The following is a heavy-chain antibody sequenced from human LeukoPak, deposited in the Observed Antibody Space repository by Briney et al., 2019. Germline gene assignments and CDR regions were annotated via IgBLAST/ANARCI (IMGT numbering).Heavy chain of an antibody. V-gene: IGHV4-39*01. Sequence: SETLSLTCTVSGGSISSSSYYWGWIRQPPGKGLEWIGSIYYSGSTYYNPSLKSRVTISVDTSKNQFSLKLSSVTAADTAGYYCARHGAGAGRGGYYFDYWGQGTLVTVSS. CDR2: IYYSGST. CDR1: GGSISSSSYY. J-gene: IGHJ4*02. CDR3: ARHGAGAGRGGYYFDY. D-gene: IGHD2-15*01.